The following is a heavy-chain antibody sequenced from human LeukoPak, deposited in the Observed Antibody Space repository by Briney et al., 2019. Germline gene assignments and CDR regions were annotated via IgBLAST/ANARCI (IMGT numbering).Heavy chain of an antibody. CDR3: TTDWTRPSIVATIP. CDR1: GFTFSNAW. J-gene: IGHJ5*02. D-gene: IGHD5-12*01. V-gene: IGHV3-15*01. Sequence: GGSLRLSCAASGFTFSNAWMSWVRQAPGKGLEWVGRIKSKTDGRTKDYAATVKGILTIPREESKNTLYLKMNSLKTEDTAVYYCTTDWTRPSIVATIPWGQGTLVTVSS. CDR2: IKSKTDGRTK.